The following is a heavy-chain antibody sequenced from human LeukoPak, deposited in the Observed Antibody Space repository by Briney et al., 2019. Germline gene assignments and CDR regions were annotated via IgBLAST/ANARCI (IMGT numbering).Heavy chain of an antibody. V-gene: IGHV5-51*01. D-gene: IGHD3-10*01. Sequence: PGESLKISCKGSGYSFTGYWIGWVRQMPGKGLEWMGIIYPGDYDTKYSPSFQGQVTISVDKSISTAYLQWSSLKASDSAMYYCARRGHGSGSLGAFDIWGQGTMVTVSS. CDR2: IYPGDYDT. CDR3: ARRGHGSGSLGAFDI. J-gene: IGHJ3*02. CDR1: GYSFTGYW.